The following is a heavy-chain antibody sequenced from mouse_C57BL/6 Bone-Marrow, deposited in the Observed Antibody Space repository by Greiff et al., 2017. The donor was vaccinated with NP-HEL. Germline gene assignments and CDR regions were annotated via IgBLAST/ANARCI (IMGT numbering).Heavy chain of an antibody. CDR3: ASSVYYYGLFDY. D-gene: IGHD1-1*01. V-gene: IGHV1-39*01. CDR2: INPNYGTT. J-gene: IGHJ2*01. CDR1: GYSFTDYN. Sequence: EVKLMESGPELVKPGASVKISCKASGYSFTDYNMNWVKQSNGKSLEWIGVINPNYGTTSYNQKFKGKATLTVDQSSSTAYMQLNSLTSEDSAVYYCASSVYYYGLFDYWGQGTTLTVSS.